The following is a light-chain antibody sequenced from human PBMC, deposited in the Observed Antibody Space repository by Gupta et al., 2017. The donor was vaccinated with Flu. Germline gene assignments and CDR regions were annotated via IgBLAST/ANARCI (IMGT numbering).Light chain of an antibody. J-gene: IGKJ4*01. CDR1: QSLVFNSNSKNY. Sequence: LRERATINCRSSQSLVFNSNSKNYLAWYQQKPGQPPKLLIYWASTRESGVPDRFNGSGSGTDFTLTISSLQAEDVAVYYCQQYYATLALTFGGGTKVEIK. CDR2: WAS. CDR3: QQYYATLALT. V-gene: IGKV4-1*01.